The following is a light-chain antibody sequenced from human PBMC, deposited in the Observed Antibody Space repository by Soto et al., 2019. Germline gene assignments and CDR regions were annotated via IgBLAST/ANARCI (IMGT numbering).Light chain of an antibody. J-gene: IGKJ1*01. Sequence: EIVLTQSPATLSVSPGERATISCRASQSVRSNLSWYQQKPGQAPRLLIYDASNRATGSPARFSGSSSGTEFTLTISSMQSEDFAAYYCQQYNNWSPRTFGQGTKVDIK. V-gene: IGKV3-15*01. CDR2: DAS. CDR3: QQYNNWSPRT. CDR1: QSVRSN.